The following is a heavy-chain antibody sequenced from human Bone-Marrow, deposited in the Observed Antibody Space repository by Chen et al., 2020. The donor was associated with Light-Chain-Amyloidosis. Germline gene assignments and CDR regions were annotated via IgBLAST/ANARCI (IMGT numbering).Heavy chain of an antibody. D-gene: IGHD1-26*01. CDR2: IDYAGSFFFSGRT. V-gene: IGHV4-39*01. CDR1: GGSISSSNYS. CDR3: TIHVYRKVNYNWFDP. J-gene: IGHJ5*02. Sequence: HLQVQESGPGLVKPSETLSLNCSVFGGSISSSNYSWGWIRQPPGKGLEGIGSIDYAGSFFFSGRTYYNPSLKSRVTISVDTSKNQFSLKLSSVTSADTALYFCTIHVYRKVNYNWFDPWGQGILVTVSS.